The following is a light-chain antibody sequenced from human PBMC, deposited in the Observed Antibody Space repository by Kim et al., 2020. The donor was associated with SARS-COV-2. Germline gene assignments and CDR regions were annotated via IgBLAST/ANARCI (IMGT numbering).Light chain of an antibody. J-gene: IGLJ2*01. CDR1: NIGSNN. Sequence: SYELTQPPSVSAAPGQTARISCGGNNIGSNNVHWYQQKPGQAPVLVIYFTSDRPSGIPAQFSGSNAGDTSTLTISRVEAGDEADYYCQVWDNNSDHVVFGGGTQLTFL. V-gene: IGLV3-21*04. CDR3: QVWDNNSDHVV. CDR2: FTS.